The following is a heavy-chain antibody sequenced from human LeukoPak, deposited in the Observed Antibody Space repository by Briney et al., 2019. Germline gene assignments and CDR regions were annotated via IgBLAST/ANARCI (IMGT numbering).Heavy chain of an antibody. CDR1: GYSISSGYY. D-gene: IGHD5-12*01. V-gene: IGHV4-38-2*02. CDR2: IYHSGST. CDR3: AGSGGGYDLFDY. J-gene: IGHJ4*02. Sequence: SETLSLTCTVSGYSISSGYYWGWIRQPPGKGLEWIGSIYHSGSTYYNPSLKSRVTISVDTSKNQFSLKLSSVTAADTAVYYCAGSGGGYDLFDYWGQGTLVTVSS.